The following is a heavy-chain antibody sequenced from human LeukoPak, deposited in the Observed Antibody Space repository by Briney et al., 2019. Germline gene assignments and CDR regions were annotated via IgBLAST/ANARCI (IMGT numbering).Heavy chain of an antibody. CDR2: INHSGST. CDR3: ARGRVMAAKLYGFDY. D-gene: IGHD5-24*01. CDR1: GGSFSGYY. J-gene: IGHJ4*02. V-gene: IGHV4-34*01. Sequence: TSETLSLTCAVYGGSFSGYYWSWIRQPPGKGLEWIGEINHSGSTNYNPSLKSRVTISVDTSKNQFPLKLSSVTAADTAVYYCARGRVMAAKLYGFDYWGQGTLVTVSS.